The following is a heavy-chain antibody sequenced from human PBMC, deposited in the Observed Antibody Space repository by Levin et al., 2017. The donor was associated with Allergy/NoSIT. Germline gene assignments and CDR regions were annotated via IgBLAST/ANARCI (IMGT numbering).Heavy chain of an antibody. D-gene: IGHD2-15*01. V-gene: IGHV4-59*01. CDR2: VYYNGGT. Sequence: SETLSLTCTVSGGSISTYYWSWIRQPPGKGLEWIGYVYYNGGTNRNPSLKSRVTISVDTSKNQFSLKLRSVTAADTAVYYCARSLLPFGGVDPWGQGFLVTVCS. CDR3: ARSLLPFGGVDP. CDR1: GGSISTYY. J-gene: IGHJ5*02.